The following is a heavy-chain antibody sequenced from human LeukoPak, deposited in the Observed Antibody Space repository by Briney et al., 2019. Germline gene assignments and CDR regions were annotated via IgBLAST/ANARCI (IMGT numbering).Heavy chain of an antibody. D-gene: IGHD3-10*01. Sequence: SETLSLTCTVSGGSISSYYWSWIRQPPGKGLEWIGYIYHSGSTYYNPSLKSRVTISVDRSKNQFSLKLSSVTAADTAVYYCARGTHVFYGSGSFFDYWGQGTLVTVSS. CDR1: GGSISSYY. J-gene: IGHJ4*02. CDR3: ARGTHVFYGSGSFFDY. CDR2: IYHSGST. V-gene: IGHV4-59*12.